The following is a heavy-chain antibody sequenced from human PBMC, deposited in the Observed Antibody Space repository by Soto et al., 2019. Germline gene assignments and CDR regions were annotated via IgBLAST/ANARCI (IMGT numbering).Heavy chain of an antibody. CDR1: GGYISSGGYY. CDR2: IYYSGST. CDR3: ARGGYCSGCSCYLGPFGY. V-gene: IGHV4-31*03. Sequence: QVQLQESGPGLVKPSQTLSLTCTVSGGYISSGGYYWIWIRQHPGKGLECLGYIYYSGSTCFNPSLEGRVNISVDTSKNQFSLKLRAVTAADTAVYYCARGGYCSGCSCYLGPFGYWGQGTLVTVSS. J-gene: IGHJ4*02. D-gene: IGHD2-15*01.